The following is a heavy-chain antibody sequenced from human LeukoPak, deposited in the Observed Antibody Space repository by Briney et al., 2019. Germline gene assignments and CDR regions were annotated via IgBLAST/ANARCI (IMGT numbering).Heavy chain of an antibody. V-gene: IGHV1-18*01. J-gene: IGHJ4*02. CDR1: GYTFTSYG. Sequence: GASVKVSCKASGYTFTSYGISWVRQAPGQGLEWMGWISAYNGNTNYAQKLQGRVTMTRDTSTSTVYMELSSLRSEDTAVYYCARVLLLRREFGDDRNNKFYGSGTHPLGYWGQGTLVTVSS. D-gene: IGHD3-10*01. CDR3: ARVLLLRREFGDDRNNKFYGSGTHPLGY. CDR2: ISAYNGNT.